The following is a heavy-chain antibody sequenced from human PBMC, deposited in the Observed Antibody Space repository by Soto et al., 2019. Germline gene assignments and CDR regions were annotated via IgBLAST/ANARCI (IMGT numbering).Heavy chain of an antibody. D-gene: IGHD6-19*01. J-gene: IGHJ5*02. V-gene: IGHV1-2*04. CDR3: ARWGGIAVAGRQNWFDP. CDR2: INPNSGGT. Sequence: ASVKVSCKASGYTFTGYYMHWVRQAPGQGLEWMGWINPNSGGTNYAQKFQGWVTMARDTSISTAYMELSRLRSDDTGVYYCARWGGIAVAGRQNWFDPWGQGTLVTVSS. CDR1: GYTFTGYY.